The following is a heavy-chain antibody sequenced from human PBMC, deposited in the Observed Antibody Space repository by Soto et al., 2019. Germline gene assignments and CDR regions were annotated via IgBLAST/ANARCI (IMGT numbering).Heavy chain of an antibody. J-gene: IGHJ6*02. Sequence: ASVKVSCKASGYTFTSYAMHWVRQAPGQRLEWMGWINAGNGNTKYSQKFQGRVTITRDTSASTAYMELSSLRSEDTAVYYCASGAAAGYYYYYGMDVWCQGTTVTVSS. V-gene: IGHV1-3*01. CDR3: ASGAAAGYYYYYGMDV. CDR1: GYTFTSYA. D-gene: IGHD6-13*01. CDR2: INAGNGNT.